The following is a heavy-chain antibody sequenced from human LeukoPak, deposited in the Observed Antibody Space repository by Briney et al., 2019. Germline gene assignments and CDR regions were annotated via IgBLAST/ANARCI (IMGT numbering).Heavy chain of an antibody. CDR1: GGSISNTNW. CDR2: ISLTGLT. J-gene: IGHJ1*01. Sequence: SVTLSLTCGVSGGSISNTNWWSWVRQPPGQGLEWIGEISLTGLTHYNPSLKSRVTISVDTSKNQFSLKLSSVAAADTAVYYCARGEDGDYYFQHWGQGTLVTVSS. CDR3: ARGEDGDYYFQH. V-gene: IGHV4-4*02. D-gene: IGHD4-17*01.